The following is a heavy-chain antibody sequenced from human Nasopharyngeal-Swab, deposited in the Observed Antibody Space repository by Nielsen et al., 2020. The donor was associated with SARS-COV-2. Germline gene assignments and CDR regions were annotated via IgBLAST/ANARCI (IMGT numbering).Heavy chain of an antibody. V-gene: IGHV1-2*06. J-gene: IGHJ5*02. CDR3: ARVLYSSGGWFDP. CDR1: GYTFTGYY. D-gene: IGHD6-19*01. Sequence: ASVKVSCKASGYTFTGYYMHWVRQAPGQGLEGMGRINPNSGGTNYAQKFQGRVTMTRDTSISTAYMELSRLRSDDTAVYYCARVLYSSGGWFDPWGQGTLVTVSS. CDR2: INPNSGGT.